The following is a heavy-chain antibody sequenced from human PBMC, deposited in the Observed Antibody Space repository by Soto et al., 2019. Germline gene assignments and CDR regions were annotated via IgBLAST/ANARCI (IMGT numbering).Heavy chain of an antibody. D-gene: IGHD5-12*01. CDR1: GYTFTSYG. CDR3: ARPAGYSGYASKSGFDY. J-gene: IGHJ4*02. Sequence: ASVKVSCKASGYTFTSYGISWVRQAPGQGLEWMGWISAYNGNTNYAQKLQGRVTMTTDTSTSTAYMELRSLRSDDTAVYYCARPAGYSGYASKSGFDYWGQGTLVTVSS. CDR2: ISAYNGNT. V-gene: IGHV1-18*01.